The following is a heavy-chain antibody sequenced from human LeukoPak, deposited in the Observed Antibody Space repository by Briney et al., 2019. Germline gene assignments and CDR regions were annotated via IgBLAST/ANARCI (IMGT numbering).Heavy chain of an antibody. V-gene: IGHV3-33*01. Sequence: GGSLRLSCAASGFTFSSYGMHWVRQAPGKGLEWVAVIWYDGSNKYYADSVKGRFPISRDNSKNTLYLQMNSLRAEDTAVYYCARDSLGGYCSGGSCYLDYWGQGTLVTVSS. CDR3: ARDSLGGYCSGGSCYLDY. J-gene: IGHJ4*02. D-gene: IGHD2-15*01. CDR1: GFTFSSYG. CDR2: IWYDGSNK.